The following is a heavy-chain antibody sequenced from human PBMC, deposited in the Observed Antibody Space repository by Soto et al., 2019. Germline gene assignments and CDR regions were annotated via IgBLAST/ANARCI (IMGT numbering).Heavy chain of an antibody. V-gene: IGHV4-31*03. Sequence: QVRLEESGPGLVKPSETLSLICSVSGGSVNNADYFWSWIRHHPENGLEWIGYIYYSGSTRYNPCFKARATQSIDTSKNQFSLRLNSVTVADTAVYFCARDADYGGSRGGMDVWGRGTTVTVSS. CDR1: GGSVNNADYF. CDR2: IYYSGST. D-gene: IGHD4-17*01. J-gene: IGHJ6*02. CDR3: ARDADYGGSRGGMDV.